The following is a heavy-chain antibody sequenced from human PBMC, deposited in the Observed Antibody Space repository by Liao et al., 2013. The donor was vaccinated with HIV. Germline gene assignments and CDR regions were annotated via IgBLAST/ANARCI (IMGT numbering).Heavy chain of an antibody. Sequence: QVQLQQWGAGLLKPSETLSLTCAVYGGSFSGYLWSWIRQSPGKGLEWIGEIDYSGSTSYNPSLKTRVTISVDTSKNQFSLKLSSVTAADTAIYYCARGRGLRRGLFDYWGQGTLVTVSS. V-gene: IGHV4-34*01. CDR1: GGSFSGYL. CDR2: IDYSGST. CDR3: ARGRGLRRGLFDY. D-gene: IGHD3-10*01. J-gene: IGHJ4*02.